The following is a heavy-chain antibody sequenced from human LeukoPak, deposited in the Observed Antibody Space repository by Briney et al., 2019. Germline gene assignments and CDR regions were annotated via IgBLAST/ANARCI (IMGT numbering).Heavy chain of an antibody. Sequence: PSETLSLTCAVSGGSISSQNWWTWVRQPPGKGPEWIGEIFHTETTNYNPSLKSRVTISLDKSKNQFSLKLSSVTAADTAICYCARHVYPYENSPEGERAFDIWGQGTMVTVSS. J-gene: IGHJ3*02. V-gene: IGHV4-4*02. D-gene: IGHD3-22*01. CDR1: GGSISSQNW. CDR2: IFHTETT. CDR3: ARHVYPYENSPEGERAFDI.